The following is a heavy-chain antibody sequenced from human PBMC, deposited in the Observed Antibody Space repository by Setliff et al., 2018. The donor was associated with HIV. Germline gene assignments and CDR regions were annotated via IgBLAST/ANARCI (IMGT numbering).Heavy chain of an antibody. V-gene: IGHV4-59*11. CDR2: IYNSGTT. Sequence: SETLSLTCTVSGDSISSHYWSWIRQPPGKGLEWIGSIYNSGTTDYNPSLKSRVTISVHTSKNQFSLKLNSVTAADTAMYYCARGLSIFGVATPGFYSFMDVWGKGTTVTVSS. CDR3: ARGLSIFGVATPGFYSFMDV. CDR1: GDSISSHY. J-gene: IGHJ6*03. D-gene: IGHD3-3*01.